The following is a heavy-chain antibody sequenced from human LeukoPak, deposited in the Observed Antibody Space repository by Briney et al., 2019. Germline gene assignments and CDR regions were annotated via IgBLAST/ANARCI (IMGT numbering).Heavy chain of an antibody. CDR3: ASSGYSGYDYGWVDY. V-gene: IGHV4-4*09. CDR1: GGSISSYY. CDR2: IYHRGSA. Sequence: SETLSLTCTVSGGSISSYYWSWIRQPPGKGLEWTGYIYHRGSANYNPSLKSRVAISLDTSKNQFSLKLSSVTAADTAVYYCASSGYSGYDYGWVDYWGQGTLVTVSS. J-gene: IGHJ4*02. D-gene: IGHD5-12*01.